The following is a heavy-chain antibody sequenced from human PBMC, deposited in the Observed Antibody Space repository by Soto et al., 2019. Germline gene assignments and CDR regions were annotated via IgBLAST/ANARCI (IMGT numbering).Heavy chain of an antibody. J-gene: IGHJ4*02. CDR2: INAGTGNT. Sequence: GASVKVSCKASGYTFTSYAMHWVRQAPGQRLEWMGWINAGTGNTKYSQKFQGRVTITRDTSASTAYMELSSLRSEETAVYYCARSGYYDILTGYYFGSRELGYFDYWGQGTLVTVSS. V-gene: IGHV1-3*01. CDR3: ARSGYYDILTGYYFGSRELGYFDY. D-gene: IGHD3-9*01. CDR1: GYTFTSYA.